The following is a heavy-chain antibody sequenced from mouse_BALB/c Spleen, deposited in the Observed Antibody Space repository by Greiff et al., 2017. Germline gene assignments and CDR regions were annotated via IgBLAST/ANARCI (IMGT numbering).Heavy chain of an antibody. CDR2: ISSGGST. D-gene: IGHD1-2*01. J-gene: IGHJ4*01. Sequence: EVQGVESGGGLVKPGGSLKLSCAASGFTFSSYAMSWVRQTPEKRLEWVASISSGGSTYYPDSVKGRFTISRDNARNILYLQMSSLRSEDTAMYYCARDYYGYVDYAMDYWGQGTSVTVSS. V-gene: IGHV5-6-5*01. CDR3: ARDYYGYVDYAMDY. CDR1: GFTFSSYA.